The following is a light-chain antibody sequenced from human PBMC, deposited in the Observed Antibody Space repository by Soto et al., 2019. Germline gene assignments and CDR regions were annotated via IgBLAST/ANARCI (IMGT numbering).Light chain of an antibody. CDR2: ENN. CDR1: SSNIGNNY. Sequence: SVLTQPPSVSAAPGQKVTISCSGSSSNIGNNYVSWYQQLPGTAPKLRIYENNKRPSGIPDRFSGSKSGTSATLGITGLQTGDEADYYCGTWDSSLSAFYVFGTGTKVTVL. V-gene: IGLV1-51*02. CDR3: GTWDSSLSAFYV. J-gene: IGLJ1*01.